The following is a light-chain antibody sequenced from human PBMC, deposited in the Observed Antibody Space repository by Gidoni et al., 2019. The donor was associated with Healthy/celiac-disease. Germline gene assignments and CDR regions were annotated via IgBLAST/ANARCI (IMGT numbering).Light chain of an antibody. Sequence: EIVMTQSPAPMSVSPGARATLSCRASQRVSSNLAWYHQKPGQAPRLLIYGASTRATGIPARFSGSGSGTEFTLTISSLQSEDFAVYCCQQYNNWPETFGQGTKVEIK. CDR2: GAS. J-gene: IGKJ1*01. CDR1: QRVSSN. V-gene: IGKV3-15*01. CDR3: QQYNNWPET.